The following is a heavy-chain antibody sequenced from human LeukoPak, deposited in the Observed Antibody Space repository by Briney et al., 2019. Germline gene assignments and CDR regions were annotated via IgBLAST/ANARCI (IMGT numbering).Heavy chain of an antibody. CDR2: INPNSGGT. V-gene: IGHV1-2*02. CDR3: ARVLSSSSPWFDP. J-gene: IGHJ5*02. Sequence: ASVKVSCKASGSTFTGYYMHWVRQAPGQGLEWMGWINPNSGGTNYAQKFQGRVTMTRDTSISTAYMELSRLRSDDTAVYYCARVLSSSSPWFDPWGQGTLVTVSS. D-gene: IGHD6-6*01. CDR1: GSTFTGYY.